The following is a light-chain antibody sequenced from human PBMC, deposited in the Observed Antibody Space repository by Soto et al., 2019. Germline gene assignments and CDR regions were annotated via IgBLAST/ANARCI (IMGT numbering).Light chain of an antibody. Sequence: QSALTQPASVSGSPGQSITISCTGTSSDVGGYIYVSWYQQHPGKAPKLIIYEVSNRPSGVSNRFSASKSGNTASLTISGLQAEDEADYYCSSYTSSSTPFVFGTGTKLTVL. J-gene: IGLJ1*01. CDR1: SSDVGGYIY. CDR2: EVS. CDR3: SSYTSSSTPFV. V-gene: IGLV2-14*01.